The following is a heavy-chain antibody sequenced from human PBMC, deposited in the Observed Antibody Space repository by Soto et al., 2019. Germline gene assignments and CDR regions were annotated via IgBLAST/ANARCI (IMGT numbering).Heavy chain of an antibody. D-gene: IGHD2-8*02. Sequence: QVQLQQRGAGLLKPSETLSLTCAVYGGSFSGYYWSWIRQPPGKGLEWIGEINHSGSTNYNPSLKSRVTISADTSKNQFSLKLSSVTAADTAVYYCARVQSSLLLDCWGQGVLVTVSS. V-gene: IGHV4-34*01. J-gene: IGHJ4*02. CDR1: GGSFSGYY. CDR3: ARVQSSLLLDC. CDR2: INHSGST.